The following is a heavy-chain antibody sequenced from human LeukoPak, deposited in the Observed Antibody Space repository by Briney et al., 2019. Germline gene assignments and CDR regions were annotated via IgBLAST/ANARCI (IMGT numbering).Heavy chain of an antibody. J-gene: IGHJ4*02. D-gene: IGHD4-17*01. CDR3: ARGPTPATVTTFDY. V-gene: IGHV4-34*01. Sequence: SETLSLTCAVYGGSFSGYYWSWIRQPPGKGLEWIGEINHSGSTNYNPSLKSRVTISVDTSKNQFSLKLSSVTAADTAVYYCARGPTPATVTTFDYWGQGTLVTVSS. CDR2: INHSGST. CDR1: GGSFSGYY.